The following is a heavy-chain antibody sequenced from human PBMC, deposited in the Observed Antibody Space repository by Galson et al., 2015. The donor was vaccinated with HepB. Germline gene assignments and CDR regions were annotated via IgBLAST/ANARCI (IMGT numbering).Heavy chain of an antibody. V-gene: IGHV5-51*03. CDR3: AMGAYYYDSSGYYYGGFDY. J-gene: IGHJ4*02. D-gene: IGHD3-22*01. CDR1: GYSFTSYW. CDR2: IYPGDSDT. Sequence: QSGAEVKKPGESLKISCKGSGYSFTSYWIGWVRQMPGKGLEWMGIIYPGDSDTRYSPSFQGQVTISADKSISTAYLQWSSLKASDTAMYYCAMGAYYYDSSGYYYGGFDYWGQGTLVTVSS.